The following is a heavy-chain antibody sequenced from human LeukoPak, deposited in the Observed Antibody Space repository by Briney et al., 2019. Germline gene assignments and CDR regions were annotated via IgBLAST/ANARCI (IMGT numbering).Heavy chain of an antibody. J-gene: IGHJ4*02. CDR1: GYSFSSYW. CDR3: ARTYVCGSYRPYYFDY. Sequence: GASLKISSKCAGYSFSSYWIWLGRQMPGEVLEWMGIIYPDDSDTRYSPSLQGQVTISADKSISTAYLQWSSLKASDTAMYYCARTYVCGSYRPYYFDYWGQGTLVTVST. CDR2: IYPDDSDT. D-gene: IGHD3-16*02. V-gene: IGHV5-51*01.